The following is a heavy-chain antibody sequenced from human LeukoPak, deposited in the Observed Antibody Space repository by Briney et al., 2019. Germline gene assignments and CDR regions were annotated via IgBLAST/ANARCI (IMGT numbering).Heavy chain of an antibody. CDR2: IYYSGST. Sequence: PSQTLSLTCTVSGGSISSGDYYWSWIRRPTGKGLEWIGYIYYSGSTYYNPSLKSRVTISVDTSKNQFSLKLSSVTAADTAVYYCARTYCSSTSCYTFDYWGQGTLVTVSS. D-gene: IGHD2-2*02. J-gene: IGHJ4*02. V-gene: IGHV4-30-4*08. CDR3: ARTYCSSTSCYTFDY. CDR1: GGSISSGDYY.